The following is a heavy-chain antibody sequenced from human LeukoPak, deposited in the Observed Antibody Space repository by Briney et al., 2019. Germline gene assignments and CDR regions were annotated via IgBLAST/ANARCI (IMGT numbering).Heavy chain of an antibody. CDR3: VGYSSSWYPGGNWFDP. D-gene: IGHD6-13*01. CDR2: ISSSSSTI. CDR1: GFTFSSYR. J-gene: IGHJ5*02. V-gene: IGHV3-48*01. Sequence: PGGSLRLSCAASGFTFSSYRMNWVRQAPGKGLEWVSYISSSSSTIYYADSVKGRFTISRDNAKNSLYLQMNSLRAEDTAVYYCVGYSSSWYPGGNWFDPWGQGTLVTVSS.